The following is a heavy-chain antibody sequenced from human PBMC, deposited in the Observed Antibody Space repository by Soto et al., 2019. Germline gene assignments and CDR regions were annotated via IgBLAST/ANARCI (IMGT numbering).Heavy chain of an antibody. J-gene: IGHJ4*02. CDR3: TKVRAPDGLYPFVF. CDR2: ITGNKGLI. CDR1: GFSFSTYA. V-gene: IGHV3-23*01. D-gene: IGHD2-8*01. Sequence: VQLLESGGGLVQPGGSLRLSCAASGFSFSTYAMNWVRQAPGGGLEWVAVITGNKGLIKYADSVKGRFTIYRDNSQNVLYLQTSSLRAEETAMYYCTKVRAPDGLYPFVFWGQGNLVTVAS.